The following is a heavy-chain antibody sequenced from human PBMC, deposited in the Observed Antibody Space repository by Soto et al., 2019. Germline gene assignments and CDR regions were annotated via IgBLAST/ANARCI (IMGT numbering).Heavy chain of an antibody. D-gene: IGHD3-22*01. CDR3: ARDPRTAAYYYDSSGYQAWFDP. Sequence: QVQLVQSGAEVKKPGASVKVSCKASGYTFTGYYMHWVRQAPGQGLEWMGWINPNSGGTNYAQKFQGWVTMTRDTYVSTAYMELSRLRSDDTAVYYCARDPRTAAYYYDSSGYQAWFDPWGQGALVTVSS. CDR1: GYTFTGYY. J-gene: IGHJ5*02. V-gene: IGHV1-2*04. CDR2: INPNSGGT.